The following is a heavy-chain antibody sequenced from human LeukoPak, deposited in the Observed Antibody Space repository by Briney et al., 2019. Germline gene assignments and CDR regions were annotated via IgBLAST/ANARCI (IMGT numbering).Heavy chain of an antibody. CDR3: AKAPVTACRGAYCYPFDY. V-gene: IGHV3-23*01. Sequence: GESLRLSCAASGFTLSSYAMSWVRQAPGKGLEWVSAISDSGNTYHADSVKGRFTISRDSSKNTLFLQMNRLRPEDAAVYYCAKAPVTACRGAYCYPFDYWGQGTLVTVSS. CDR2: ISDSGNT. CDR1: GFTLSSYA. J-gene: IGHJ4*02. D-gene: IGHD2-21*01.